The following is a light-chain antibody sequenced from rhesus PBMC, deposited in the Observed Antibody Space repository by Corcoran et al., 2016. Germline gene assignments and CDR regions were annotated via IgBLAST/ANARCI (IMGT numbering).Light chain of an antibody. V-gene: IGKV1-25*01. J-gene: IGKJ2*01. CDR1: QGISNK. CDR3: QHCCGTPCS. CDR2: YAS. Sequence: DIQMTQSPSSLSASVGDTVTITCRASQGISNKLAWYQQKPGKVPKLLIDYASTLQSGVPSRFSGSGSGTDFTLTLGSLQPEDFATCYCQHCCGTPCSFGQGAKVEIK.